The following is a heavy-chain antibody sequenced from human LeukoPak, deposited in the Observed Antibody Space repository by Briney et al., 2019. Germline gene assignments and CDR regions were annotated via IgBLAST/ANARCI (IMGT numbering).Heavy chain of an antibody. CDR2: ISSCSSYI. Sequence: GGSLRLSCAASGFTFSSYSMNWVRQAPGKGLGWVSSISSCSSYIYYADSVKGRFTISRDNAKNSLYLQMNSLRAEDTAVYYCARPYSSGWYTDWGQGTLVTVSS. D-gene: IGHD6-19*01. J-gene: IGHJ4*02. V-gene: IGHV3-21*01. CDR1: GFTFSSYS. CDR3: ARPYSSGWYTD.